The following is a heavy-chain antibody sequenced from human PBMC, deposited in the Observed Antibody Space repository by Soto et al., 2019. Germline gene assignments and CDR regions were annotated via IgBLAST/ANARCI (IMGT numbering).Heavy chain of an antibody. D-gene: IGHD3-10*01. Sequence: PXETLCLTCAVYGGSLSGYYWSWIRKPPGKGLDWIGEINHSGSTNYNPSLKSRVTISVDTSKNQFSLKLSSVTAADTAVYYCARKRSGSGSYYIERLNWFDHWRQGTLVTVSS. CDR2: INHSGST. CDR3: ARKRSGSGSYYIERLNWFDH. CDR1: GGSLSGYY. J-gene: IGHJ5*02. V-gene: IGHV4-34*01.